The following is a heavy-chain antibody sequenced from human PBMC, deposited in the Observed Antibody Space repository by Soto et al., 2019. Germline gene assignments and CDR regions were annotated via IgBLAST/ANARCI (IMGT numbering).Heavy chain of an antibody. J-gene: IGHJ4*02. CDR3: ASAEVEVLRFLEWHPMDY. Sequence: ASVKVSCKASGYTFTSYAMHWVRQAPGQRLEWMGWINAGNGNTKYSQKFQGRVTITRDTSASTAYMELSSLRSEDTAVYYCASAEVEVLRFLEWHPMDYWGQGTLVTVSS. CDR2: INAGNGNT. V-gene: IGHV1-3*01. CDR1: GYTFTSYA. D-gene: IGHD3-3*01.